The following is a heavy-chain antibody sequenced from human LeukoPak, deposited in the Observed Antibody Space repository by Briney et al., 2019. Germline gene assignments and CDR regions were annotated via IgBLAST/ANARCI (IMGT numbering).Heavy chain of an antibody. CDR2: IYYSGST. V-gene: IGHV4-39*07. J-gene: IGHJ3*02. Sequence: SETLSLTCTVSGGSISPYYWGWIRQPPGKGLEWIGSIYYSGSTYYNPSLKSRVTISVDTSKNQFSLKLSSVTAADAAVYYCARVPITMIVWYAFDIWGQGTMVTVSS. CDR1: GGSISPYY. CDR3: ARVPITMIVWYAFDI. D-gene: IGHD3-22*01.